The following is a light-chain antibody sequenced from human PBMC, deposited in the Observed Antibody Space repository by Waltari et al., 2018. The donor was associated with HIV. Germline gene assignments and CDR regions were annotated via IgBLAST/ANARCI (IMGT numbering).Light chain of an antibody. V-gene: IGLV3-16*01. CDR2: KDT. CDR3: YSADNNSTVGV. CDR1: ALPKNY. Sequence: SYELTQPPSTSVSLGQLARITCNGEALPKNYAYWYQQSPGHFPVRVIYKDTERPSGSPERFSGSSSGTMVTLTISGVQAEDEADYYCYSADNNSTVGVFGGGTRLTV. J-gene: IGLJ3*02.